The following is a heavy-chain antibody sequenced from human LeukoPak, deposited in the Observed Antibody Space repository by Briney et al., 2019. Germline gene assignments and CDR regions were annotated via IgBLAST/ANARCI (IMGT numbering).Heavy chain of an antibody. V-gene: IGHV3-66*01. Sequence: GGSLRLSCAGSGFSVSNYYMSWVRQAPGKGLEWVSLIRDSGETFYADSVKGRFTISRDNSKNTLYLQMNSLRAEDTAVYYCARDYCSGDSCYYFDYWGQGTLVTVSS. J-gene: IGHJ4*02. D-gene: IGHD2-15*01. CDR1: GFSVSNYY. CDR3: ARDYCSGDSCYYFDY. CDR2: IRDSGET.